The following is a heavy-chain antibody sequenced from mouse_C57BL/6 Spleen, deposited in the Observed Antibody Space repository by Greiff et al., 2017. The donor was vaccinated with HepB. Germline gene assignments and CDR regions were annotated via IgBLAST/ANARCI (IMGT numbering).Heavy chain of an antibody. CDR3: ARSPSTTDYFDY. CDR2: INPYNGGT. D-gene: IGHD1-1*01. V-gene: IGHV1-19*01. J-gene: IGHJ2*01. Sequence: EVQLQQSGPVLVKPGASVKMSCKASGYTFTDYYMNWVKQSHGKSLEWIGVINPYNGGTSYNQKFKGKATLTVDKSSSTAYMELNSLTSEDSAVYYCARSPSTTDYFDYWGQGTTLTVSS. CDR1: GYTFTDYY.